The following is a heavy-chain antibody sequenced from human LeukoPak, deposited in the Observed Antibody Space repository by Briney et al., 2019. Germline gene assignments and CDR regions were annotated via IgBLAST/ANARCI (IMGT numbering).Heavy chain of an antibody. J-gene: IGHJ4*02. CDR1: GFSLSTSGVG. CDR3: AHSPPTERFGSYYFDY. Sequence: ASGPTLVKPTQTLTLTCTFSGFSLSTSGVGVGWIRQPPGKALEWLALIYWDDDKRYSPSLKSRLTITKDTSKNQAVLTMTNMDPVDTATYYCAHSPPTERFGSYYFDYWGQGTLVTVSS. CDR2: IYWDDDK. V-gene: IGHV2-5*02. D-gene: IGHD3-10*01.